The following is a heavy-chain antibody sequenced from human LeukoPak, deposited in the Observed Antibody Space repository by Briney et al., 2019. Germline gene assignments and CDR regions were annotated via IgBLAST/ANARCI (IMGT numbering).Heavy chain of an antibody. D-gene: IGHD3-22*01. CDR2: IYYSGST. CDR1: GGSISSSSYY. Sequence: PSETLSLTCTVSGGSISSSSYYWGWIRQPPGKGLEWIGSIYYSGSTYYNPSLKSRVTISVDTSKNQFSLKLSSVTAADTAVYYCVRDLDYYDSSGYPYWGQGTLVTVSS. V-gene: IGHV4-39*07. CDR3: VRDLDYYDSSGYPY. J-gene: IGHJ4*02.